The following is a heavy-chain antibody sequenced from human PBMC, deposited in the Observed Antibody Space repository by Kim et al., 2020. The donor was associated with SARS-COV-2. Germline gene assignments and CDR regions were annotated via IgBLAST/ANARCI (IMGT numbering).Heavy chain of an antibody. D-gene: IGHD1-7*01. J-gene: IGHJ5*02. V-gene: IGHV4-39*01. Sequence: YNPSLKSRDTTSVDTSKNQLSLNLRSVTAADTAVYYCARNNWNYIWWFDPWGQGTLVTVSS. CDR3: ARNNWNYIWWFDP.